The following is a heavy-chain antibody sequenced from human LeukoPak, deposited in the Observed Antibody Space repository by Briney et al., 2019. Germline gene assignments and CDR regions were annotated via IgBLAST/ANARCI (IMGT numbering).Heavy chain of an antibody. Sequence: PGTSLRLSCAASGFTFSSYGMHWVRQAPGKGLEWVAFIRYDGSNKYYADSVKGRFTISRDNSKNTLYLQMNSLRAEDTAVYYCAKVDASNRGYDLGGDYWGQGTLVTVSS. V-gene: IGHV3-30*02. CDR3: AKVDASNRGYDLGGDY. J-gene: IGHJ4*02. CDR2: IRYDGSNK. CDR1: GFTFSSYG. D-gene: IGHD5-12*01.